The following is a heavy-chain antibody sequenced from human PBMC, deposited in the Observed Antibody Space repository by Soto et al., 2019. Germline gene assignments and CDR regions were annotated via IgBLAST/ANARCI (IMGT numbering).Heavy chain of an antibody. CDR3: ARGGLSHGTSWHTY. CDR2: IYDSETT. V-gene: IGHV4-59*13. CDR1: GGAINSYY. Sequence: PSETLSLTCTVSGGAINSYYWNWVRQPPGKGLKWVGYIYDSETTNYNPSLQSRVSISVDTSKNQFSLNLRSVTAADTAVYYCARGGLSHGTSWHTYWGQGTLVTVSS. D-gene: IGHD6-13*01. J-gene: IGHJ4*02.